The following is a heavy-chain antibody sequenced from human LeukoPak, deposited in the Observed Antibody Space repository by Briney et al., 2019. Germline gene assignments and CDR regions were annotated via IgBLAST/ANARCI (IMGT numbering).Heavy chain of an antibody. CDR1: GYTFTGYY. CDR2: INPNSGGT. Sequence: ASVTVSFKASGYTFTGYYMHWVRQAPGQGHEWMGWINPNSGGTNYAQKFQGRVTMTRDTSISTAYMELGRLRSDDTAVYYCSKSTVELELPPFFDFLGQGTLVTVSS. CDR3: SKSTVELELPPFFDF. J-gene: IGHJ4*02. V-gene: IGHV1-2*02. D-gene: IGHD1-26*01.